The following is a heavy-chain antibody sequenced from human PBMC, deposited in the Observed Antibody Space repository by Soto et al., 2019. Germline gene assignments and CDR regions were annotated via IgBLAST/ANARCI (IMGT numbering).Heavy chain of an antibody. J-gene: IGHJ4*02. CDR2: IYPGDSDT. CDR3: ASSTSTYCSGGSCYNQAPYFDY. V-gene: IGHV5-51*01. Sequence: GECLKISCKGSGYSFTSYWIGWVRQMPGKGLEWMGIIYPGDSDTRYSPSFQGQVTISADKSISTAYLQWSSLKASDTAMYYCASSTSTYCSGGSCYNQAPYFDYWGQGTLVTVSS. D-gene: IGHD2-15*01. CDR1: GYSFTSYW.